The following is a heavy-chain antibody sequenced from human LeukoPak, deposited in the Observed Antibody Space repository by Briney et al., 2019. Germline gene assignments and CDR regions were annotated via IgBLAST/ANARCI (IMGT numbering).Heavy chain of an antibody. J-gene: IGHJ4*02. CDR1: GGTFSSYA. CDR3: ARERVRYCSSTSCYFDY. D-gene: IGHD2-2*01. V-gene: IGHV1-69*04. CDR2: IIPILGIA. Sequence: SVKVSCKASGGTFSSYAISWVRHAPGQGLEWMGRIIPILGIANYAQKFQGRVTITADKSTSTAYMELSSLRSEDTAVYYCARERVRYCSSTSCYFDYWGQGTLVTVSS.